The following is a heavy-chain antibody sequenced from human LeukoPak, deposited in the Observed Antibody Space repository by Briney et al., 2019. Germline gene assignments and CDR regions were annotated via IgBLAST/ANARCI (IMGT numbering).Heavy chain of an antibody. Sequence: GESLKISCKGSGYSFTTYWIVWVRQVPGKGLEWMGIIYPGDSDTRYSPSFQGQVTISADKSVNTAHPQWSSLKASDTAMYYCARGGQNNWVYFDYWGQGTLVTVSS. J-gene: IGHJ4*02. D-gene: IGHD1-20*01. CDR3: ARGGQNNWVYFDY. CDR1: GYSFTTYW. V-gene: IGHV5-51*01. CDR2: IYPGDSDT.